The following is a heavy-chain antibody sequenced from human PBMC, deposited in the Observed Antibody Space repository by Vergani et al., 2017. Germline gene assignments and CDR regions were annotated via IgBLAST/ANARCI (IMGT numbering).Heavy chain of an antibody. D-gene: IGHD3-16*01. CDR2: IHHSGAT. CDR3: ARDTFHFDSENYEDVFDS. V-gene: IGHV4-59*01. J-gene: IGHJ3*02. Sequence: QVQLQESGPGLVKPSETLSLTCTVSGGSITNNFWSWIRRPPGKGLEWIGYIHHSGATNSKSSLRSRVSISIDTSKSSFSLRLSSVTTADTAMYYCARDTFHFDSENYEDVFDSWGQGTMVIVSS. CDR1: GGSITNNF.